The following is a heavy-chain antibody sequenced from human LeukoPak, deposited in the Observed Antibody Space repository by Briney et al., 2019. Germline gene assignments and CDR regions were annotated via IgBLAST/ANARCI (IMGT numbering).Heavy chain of an antibody. V-gene: IGHV2-70*11. CDR1: GFSLSTSGMC. J-gene: IGHJ3*02. CDR2: IDWDDDK. Sequence: ESGPTLVNPTQTLRLTCTFSGFSLSTSGMCVNWIRQLLVKALEWLARIDWDDDKYFSTSLRTRLTISKDTSKNQVVLTMTNMDPVDTATYYCARLRTVITHDAIDIWGPGTMVTVSS. CDR3: ARLRTVITHDAIDI. D-gene: IGHD4-23*01.